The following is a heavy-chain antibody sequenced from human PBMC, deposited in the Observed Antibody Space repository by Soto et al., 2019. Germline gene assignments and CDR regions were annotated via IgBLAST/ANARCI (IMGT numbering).Heavy chain of an antibody. CDR2: MYNTGST. Sequence: SETQSLTCTVSGGSISGYYWSWIRQPQGKGLEWIGYMYNTGSTVYNPSFKSRVTISVDTSKNQFSLKLNSVTAADTAVYYCARDLWGYCGTDCYPLDVWGQGTTVTVSS. D-gene: IGHD2-21*02. J-gene: IGHJ6*02. CDR3: ARDLWGYCGTDCYPLDV. CDR1: GGSISGYY. V-gene: IGHV4-59*01.